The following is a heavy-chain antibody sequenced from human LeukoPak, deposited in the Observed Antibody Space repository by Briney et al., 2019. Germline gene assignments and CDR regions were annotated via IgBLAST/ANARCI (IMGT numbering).Heavy chain of an antibody. J-gene: IGHJ5*02. CDR3: ARASGGYYNNWFDP. CDR1: GGSISSSSYY. CDR2: IYYTGST. Sequence: SETLSLTCTVSGGSISSSSYYWGWIRQPPGKGLEWMGYIYYTGSTNYNPSLKSRVTMSVDTSKSQFSQKLNSVTAADTAVYYCARASGGYYNNWFDPWGQGTLVTVSS. D-gene: IGHD3-22*01. V-gene: IGHV4-61*05.